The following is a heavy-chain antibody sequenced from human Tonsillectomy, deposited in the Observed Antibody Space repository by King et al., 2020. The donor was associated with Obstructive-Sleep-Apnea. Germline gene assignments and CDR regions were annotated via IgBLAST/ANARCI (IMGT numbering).Heavy chain of an antibody. V-gene: IGHV5-51*01. J-gene: IGHJ4*02. D-gene: IGHD5-12*01. CDR3: ARGYDRNYFDY. CDR1: GYSFATYW. CDR2: NYPGDSDT. Sequence: EVQLVESGAEVKESGESLKISCKGSGYSFATYWIGWVRQMPGKGLEWMGINYPGDSDTRYSPSFQGQVTISADKSFSTAYLQWSSLQPSDTAMYYCARGYDRNYFDYWGQGTLVTVSS.